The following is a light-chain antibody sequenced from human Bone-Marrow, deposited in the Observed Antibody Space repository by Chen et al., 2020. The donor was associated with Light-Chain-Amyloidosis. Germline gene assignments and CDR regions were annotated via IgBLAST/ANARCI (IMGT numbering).Light chain of an antibody. CDR3: QSADTSDIGV. CDR1: ALPNQY. V-gene: IGLV3-25*03. J-gene: IGLJ3*02. CDR2: KDT. Sequence: SFELTQPPSVSLSPGQTARITCSGHALPNQYAYWYQQKAGQAPLLIIFKDTERSSGIREGFSGSSTGTTVTLTIGGVLAEDEADYYCQSADTSDIGVFGGGTKLTVL.